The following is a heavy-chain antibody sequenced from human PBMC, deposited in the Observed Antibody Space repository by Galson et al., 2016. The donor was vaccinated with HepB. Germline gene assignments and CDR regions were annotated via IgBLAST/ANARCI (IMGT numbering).Heavy chain of an antibody. CDR1: GFTFSDYY. CDR3: ARSTMTTVNWFDP. J-gene: IGHJ5*02. CDR2: ISGGSRYT. V-gene: IGHV3-11*06. Sequence: SLRLSCAASGFTFSDYYMSWIRQAPGKGLEWVSYISGGSRYTNYADSVKGRFTISRDNAENSLYLQMTSLRVADTALYYCARSTMTTVNWFDPWGQGTLVTVSS. D-gene: IGHD4-11*01.